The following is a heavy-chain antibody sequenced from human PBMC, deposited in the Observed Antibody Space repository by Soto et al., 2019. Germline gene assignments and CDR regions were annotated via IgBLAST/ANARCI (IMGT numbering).Heavy chain of an antibody. D-gene: IGHD3-9*01. CDR2: INHRGSA. CDR3: ARGPYYDILTGYSGAFDI. J-gene: IGHJ3*02. Sequence: PSETLSLTCAVYVGSFSGYAWSWIRQAPGKGLEWIGEINHRGSANYNPSLKSRVTISVDTSKNQFSLKLSSVTAADTAVYYFARGPYYDILTGYSGAFDIWDQGTMVTVSS. V-gene: IGHV4-34*01. CDR1: VGSFSGYA.